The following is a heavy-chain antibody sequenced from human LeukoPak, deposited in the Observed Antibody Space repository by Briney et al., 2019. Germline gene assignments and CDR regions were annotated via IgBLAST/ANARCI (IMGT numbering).Heavy chain of an antibody. D-gene: IGHD3-10*01. Sequence: SETLSLTCAVYGGSFSGYYWSWLRQPPGKGLEWIGSIYHSGSTYYNPSLKSRVTISVDTSKNQFSLKLSSVTAADTAVYYCARLWGVRGASWFDPWGQGTLVTVSS. CDR1: GGSFSGYY. J-gene: IGHJ5*02. V-gene: IGHV4-34*01. CDR2: IYHSGST. CDR3: ARLWGVRGASWFDP.